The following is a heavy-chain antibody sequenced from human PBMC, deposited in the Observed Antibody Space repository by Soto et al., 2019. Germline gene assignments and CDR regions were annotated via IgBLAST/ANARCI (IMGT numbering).Heavy chain of an antibody. CDR3: ARERVAVFAWFDP. D-gene: IGHD6-19*01. CDR1: GYTFTSYA. J-gene: IGHJ5*02. V-gene: IGHV1-3*01. Sequence: ASVKVSCKASGYTFTSYAMHWVRQAPGQRLEWMGWINAGNGNTKYSQKFQGRVTITRGTSASTAYMELSSLRSEDTAVYYCARERVAVFAWFDPWGQGTLVTVSS. CDR2: INAGNGNT.